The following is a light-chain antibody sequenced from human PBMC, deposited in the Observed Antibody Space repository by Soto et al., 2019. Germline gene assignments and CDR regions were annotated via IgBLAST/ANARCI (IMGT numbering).Light chain of an antibody. CDR1: QSVNKY. CDR3: QQRSNLIT. V-gene: IGKV3-11*01. J-gene: IGKJ5*01. Sequence: EIVLTQSPATLSLSPGERATLSCRASQSVNKYLAWYQQKPGQAPRLLIWDTSNRATGIPARFSGIGSGTDFTLTISSLEHEDFAVYYRQQRSNLITFGQGTRLEIK. CDR2: DTS.